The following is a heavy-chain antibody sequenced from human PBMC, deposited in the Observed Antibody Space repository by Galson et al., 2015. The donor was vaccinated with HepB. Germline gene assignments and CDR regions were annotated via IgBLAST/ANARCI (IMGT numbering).Heavy chain of an antibody. CDR3: AREPAVVSAFDI. D-gene: IGHD2-15*01. V-gene: IGHV3-66*01. CDR1: GFTVSSNH. J-gene: IGHJ3*02. CDR2: IYSGGST. Sequence: LSCAASGFTVSSNHMSWVRQAPGKGLEWVSVIYSGGSTYYADSVKGRFTISRDNSKNTLYLQMNSLRAEDTAVYYCAREPAVVSAFDIWGQGTMVTVSS.